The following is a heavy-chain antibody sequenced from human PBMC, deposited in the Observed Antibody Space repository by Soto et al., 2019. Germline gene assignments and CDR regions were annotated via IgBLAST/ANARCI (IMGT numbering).Heavy chain of an antibody. D-gene: IGHD5-18*01. CDR2: IYWDDDK. J-gene: IGHJ4*02. V-gene: IGHV2-5*02. Sequence: QITLKESGPTLVKPTQTLTLTCTFSGISLSTSGVGVGWIRQPPGKALEWLAVIYWDDDKRYSPSLKSRLTTTKDTSKNQVVLTMSNMDPVDTVTYYCALSARDEHLWPPYFDYWGQGTLVTVSS. CDR3: ALSARDEHLWPPYFDY. CDR1: GISLSTSGVG.